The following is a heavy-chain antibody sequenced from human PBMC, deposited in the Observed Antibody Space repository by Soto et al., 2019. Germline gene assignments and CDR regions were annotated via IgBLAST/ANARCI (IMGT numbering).Heavy chain of an antibody. J-gene: IGHJ4*02. D-gene: IGHD2-8*01. CDR3: VSWVSAHFDY. CDR1: GGSINSYW. V-gene: IGHV4-4*07. Sequence: ETLSLTCTVSGGSINSYWWSWIRQPAGKGLEWIGRVYSSGTTDYNPSLNSRATMSVETSKNQFSLKLSSVTAEDTAVYYCVSWVSAHFDYWGQGTLVTVSS. CDR2: VYSSGTT.